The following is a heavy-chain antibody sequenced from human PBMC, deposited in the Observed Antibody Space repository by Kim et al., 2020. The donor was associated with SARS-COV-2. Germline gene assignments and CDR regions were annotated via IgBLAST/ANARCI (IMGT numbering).Heavy chain of an antibody. J-gene: IGHJ5*02. D-gene: IGHD4-17*01. V-gene: IGHV3-66*01. CDR3: AREDGDYVYGDWFDP. Sequence: DSVKGRFTISRDNSKNTLYLQMNSLRAEDTAVYYCAREDGDYVYGDWFDPWGQGTLVTVSS.